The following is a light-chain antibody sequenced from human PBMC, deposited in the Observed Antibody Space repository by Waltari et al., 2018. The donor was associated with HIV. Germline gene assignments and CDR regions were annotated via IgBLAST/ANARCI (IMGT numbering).Light chain of an antibody. V-gene: IGLV1-51*01. CDR2: DKT. J-gene: IGLJ3*02. CDR3: GTWDSSLSAV. CDR1: GSNIGGHE. Sequence: QSVLTQPPSVSAAPGQTVTISCSGRGSNIGGHEVSWYQQLPGTAPKLLIYDKTKRSSGIPDRFSGSKSGTSATLGITGLQTGDEADYYCGTWDSSLSAVFGGGTKVTV.